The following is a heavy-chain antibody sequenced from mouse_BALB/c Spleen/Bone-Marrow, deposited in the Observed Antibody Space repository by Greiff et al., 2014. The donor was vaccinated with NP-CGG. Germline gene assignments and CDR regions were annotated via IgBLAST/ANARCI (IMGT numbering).Heavy chain of an antibody. CDR2: INPSNGRT. J-gene: IGHJ4*01. Sequence: VQLQQSGDELVKPGASVKLSCMASGFTFTSYWIHWVKQRPGQGPEWIGEINPSNGRTNYNEKFKSKATLTEDKSSSTAYMQLSSLTSEDSAVYYCARDGNCRYAIDYWGQGTSVTVSS. V-gene: IGHV1S81*02. CDR3: ARDGNCRYAIDY. CDR1: GFTFTSYW. D-gene: IGHD2-1*01.